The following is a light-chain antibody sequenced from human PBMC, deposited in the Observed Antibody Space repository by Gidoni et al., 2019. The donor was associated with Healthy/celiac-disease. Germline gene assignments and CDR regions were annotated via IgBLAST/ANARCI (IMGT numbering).Light chain of an antibody. J-gene: IGLJ3*02. CDR3: SSYTSSSPRV. V-gene: IGLV2-14*01. CDR1: SSDVGGYNY. Sequence: QSALTQPASVSGSPGQSITISCTGTSSDVGGYNYVSWYPPHPGKAPKLMIYEVSNRPSGVSNRFSGSKSGNTASRTISGLQAEDEADYYCSSYTSSSPRVFGGGTKLTVL. CDR2: EVS.